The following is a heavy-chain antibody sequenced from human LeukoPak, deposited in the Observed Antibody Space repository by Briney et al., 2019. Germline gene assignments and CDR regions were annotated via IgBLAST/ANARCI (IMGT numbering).Heavy chain of an antibody. CDR3: ARAALFRGYFDD. CDR1: GGSFSGFH. CDR2: INYSGST. Sequence: PSETLSLTCAVFGGSFSGFHWTWIRQPPGKGLEWIGDINYSGSTNYNPSLKGRVSTSVDTSNNQFSLKLTYVTAADTAVYYCARAALFRGYFDDWGQGTLVTVSS. V-gene: IGHV4-34*01. D-gene: IGHD2-21*01. J-gene: IGHJ4*02.